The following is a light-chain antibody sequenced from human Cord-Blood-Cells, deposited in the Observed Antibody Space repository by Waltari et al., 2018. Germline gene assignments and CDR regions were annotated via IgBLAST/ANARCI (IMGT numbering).Light chain of an antibody. CDR2: DVS. J-gene: IGLJ3*02. V-gene: IGLV2-14*01. CDR3: SSYTSSSTWV. Sequence: QSALTQPASVSESPGQSITISCTGTSSDVGGYNYVSWYQQHPGKAPKLMIYDVSKRPSGVSKRFSGSKSGNTASLTISGLQAEDEADYYCSSYTSSSTWVFGGGTKLTVL. CDR1: SSDVGGYNY.